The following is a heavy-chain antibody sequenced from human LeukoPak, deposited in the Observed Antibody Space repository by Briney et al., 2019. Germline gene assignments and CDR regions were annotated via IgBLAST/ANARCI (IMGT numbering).Heavy chain of an antibody. J-gene: IGHJ4*02. V-gene: IGHV1-46*01. CDR3: AREMPATFYFDF. CDR1: GYIFTSHY. CDR2: VYVGDGGT. Sequence: GASVSVSCKASGYIFTSHYIHWVRLAPGQGLQWMGIVYVGDGGTRYAQEFQGRVTMTWDTSTSTVYMDLSGLKTEDTAVYYCAREMPATFYFDFWGQGTVVTVSS. D-gene: IGHD2/OR15-2a*01.